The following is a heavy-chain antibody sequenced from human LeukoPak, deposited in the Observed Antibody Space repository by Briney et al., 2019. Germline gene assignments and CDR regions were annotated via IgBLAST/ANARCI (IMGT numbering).Heavy chain of an antibody. J-gene: IGHJ4*02. CDR2: MYYSGST. CDR1: GGSISSSSYY. D-gene: IGHD3-22*01. CDR3: ARHKSYYDSSGYGYFDY. Sequence: SETLSLTCTVSGGSISSSSYYWGWIGHPPGKGLEWNGSMYYSGSTYYNPSLKSRVTISVDTSKNQFSLKLSSVTAADTAVYYCARHKSYYDSSGYGYFDYWGQGTLVIVSS. V-gene: IGHV4-39*01.